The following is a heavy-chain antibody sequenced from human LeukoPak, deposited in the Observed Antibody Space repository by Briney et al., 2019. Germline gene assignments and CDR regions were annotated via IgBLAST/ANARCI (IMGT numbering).Heavy chain of an antibody. V-gene: IGHV4-61*02. CDR2: ISSSGST. J-gene: IGHJ4*02. Sequence: PSETLSLTCTVSGDSISSGDYYWSWIRQPAGKGLEWIGRISSSGSTNYNPSLKSRVTISVDTSKNQFSLKLSSVTAADTAVYYCARVGLRLGELSLAHFDYWGQGTLVTVSS. CDR3: ARVGLRLGELSLAHFDY. D-gene: IGHD3-16*02. CDR1: GDSISSGDYY.